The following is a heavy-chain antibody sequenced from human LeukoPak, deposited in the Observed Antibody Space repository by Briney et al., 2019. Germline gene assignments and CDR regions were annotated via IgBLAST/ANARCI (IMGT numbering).Heavy chain of an antibody. CDR2: ISGSGGST. CDR1: GFTFSSYA. J-gene: IGHJ3*02. Sequence: PGGSLRLSCAASGFTFSSYAMSWVRQAPGKGLEWVSAISGSGGSTYYADSVKGRFTISRDDSKNTLYLQMNSLRAEDTAVYYCAKDSCSGPRYAAFDIWGQGTMVTVSS. D-gene: IGHD2-15*01. V-gene: IGHV3-23*01. CDR3: AKDSCSGPRYAAFDI.